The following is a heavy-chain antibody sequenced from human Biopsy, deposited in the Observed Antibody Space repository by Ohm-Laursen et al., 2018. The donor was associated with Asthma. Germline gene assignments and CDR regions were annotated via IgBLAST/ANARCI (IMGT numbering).Heavy chain of an antibody. CDR2: IYSGGTS. J-gene: IGHJ4*02. Sequence: SLRLSCTASGFAVSRDHMFWVRQAPGKGLEWVSVIYSGGTSHTADSVRGRFTISRDYSKNTLYLQMHSLRAEDTAVYYCARGDSRNWSHHYFDYWGQGTLVTVSP. D-gene: IGHD3-22*01. CDR3: ARGDSRNWSHHYFDY. V-gene: IGHV3-53*01. CDR1: GFAVSRDH.